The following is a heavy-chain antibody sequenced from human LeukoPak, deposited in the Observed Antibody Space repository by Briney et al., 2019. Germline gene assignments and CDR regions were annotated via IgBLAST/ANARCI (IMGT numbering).Heavy chain of an antibody. CDR2: IIPIFGTA. CDR3: ARGGYCSSTSCLPLGWFDP. CDR1: GGTFSSYA. V-gene: IGHV1-69*13. D-gene: IGHD2-2*03. Sequence: GASVKVSCKASGGTFSSYAISWVRQAPGQGLEWMGGIIPIFGTANYAQKFQGRVTITADESTSTAYMELSSLRSEDTAVYYCARGGYCSSTSCLPLGWFDPWGQGTLVTVSS. J-gene: IGHJ5*02.